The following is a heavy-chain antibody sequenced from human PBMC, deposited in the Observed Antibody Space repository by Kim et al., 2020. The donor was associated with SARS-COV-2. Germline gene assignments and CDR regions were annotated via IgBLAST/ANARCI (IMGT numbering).Heavy chain of an antibody. J-gene: IGHJ3*02. Sequence: GGSLRLSCAASGFTFSSYGMHWVRQAPGKGLEWVAVISYDGSNKYYADSVKGRFTISRDNSKNTLYLQMNSLRAEDTAVYYCAKDQLSWGGAFDIWGQGTMVTVSS. D-gene: IGHD2-15*01. CDR1: GFTFSSYG. CDR3: AKDQLSWGGAFDI. CDR2: ISYDGSNK. V-gene: IGHV3-30*18.